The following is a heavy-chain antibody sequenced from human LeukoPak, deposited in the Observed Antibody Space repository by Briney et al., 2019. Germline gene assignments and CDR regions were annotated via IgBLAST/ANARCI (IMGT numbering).Heavy chain of an antibody. CDR2: LYSDGNP. J-gene: IGHJ4*02. D-gene: IGHD1-14*01. CDR1: GWTPVTKE. CDR3: ARGVEPLAANTLAY. V-gene: IGHV3-53*01. Sequence: CGGSGWTPVTKEITCVRPAQENGLAWVSFLYSDGNPKYAASVQGRFTISRDNSKNTLYLEMNSLSPDDTAVYYGARGVEPLAANTLAYWGQGTLVTVSS.